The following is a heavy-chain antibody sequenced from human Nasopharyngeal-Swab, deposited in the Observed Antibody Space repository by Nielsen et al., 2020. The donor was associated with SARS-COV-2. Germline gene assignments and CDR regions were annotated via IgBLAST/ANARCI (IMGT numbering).Heavy chain of an antibody. V-gene: IGHV4-4*02. CDR2: IHHRRGS. D-gene: IGHD2-21*02. CDR3: ARGGDWRLDY. J-gene: IGHJ4*02. CDR1: GDSISSDKW. Sequence: SETLSLTCAVSGDSISSDKWWTWVRQPPGKGLEWIGEIHHRRGSNYNPSLRSRVTMSVDKSKNQFSLMVMSVTAADTAVYYCARGGDWRLDYWGQGALFTVSS.